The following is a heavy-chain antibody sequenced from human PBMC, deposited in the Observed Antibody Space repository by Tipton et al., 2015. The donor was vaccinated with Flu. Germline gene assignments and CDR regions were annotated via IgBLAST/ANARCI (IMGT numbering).Heavy chain of an antibody. J-gene: IGHJ5*02. V-gene: IGHV4-30-4*01. CDR2: IYYRGST. D-gene: IGHD3-22*01. CDR1: GGSISSGDYY. CDR3: ARDKTSNSHYDTSGYGWFDP. Sequence: TLSLTCTVPGGSISSGDYYWNWIRQPPGKGLERIGYIYYRGSTYYNPSLKSQVTISLDTSKNQFSLKLNAVTAADTAVYYCARDKTSNSHYDTSGYGWFDPWGQGTLVTVSS.